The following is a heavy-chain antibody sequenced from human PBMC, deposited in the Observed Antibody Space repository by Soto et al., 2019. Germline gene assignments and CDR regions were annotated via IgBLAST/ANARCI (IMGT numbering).Heavy chain of an antibody. J-gene: IGHJ6*02. Sequence: SLKISCAASGFTFDDYAMHWVRQAPGKGLEWVSGISWNSGSIGYADSVKGRFTISRDNAKNSLYLQMNSLRAEDTALYYCAKAITGHYYYGMDVWGQGTTVTVSS. V-gene: IGHV3-9*01. CDR2: ISWNSGSI. CDR3: AKAITGHYYYGMDV. CDR1: GFTFDDYA. D-gene: IGHD5-12*01.